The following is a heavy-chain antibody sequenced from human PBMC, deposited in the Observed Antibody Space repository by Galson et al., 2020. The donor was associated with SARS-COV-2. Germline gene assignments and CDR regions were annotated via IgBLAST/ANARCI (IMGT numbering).Heavy chain of an antibody. V-gene: IGHV3-30*04. Sequence: GGSLRLSCAASGYTFSSHAMHWVRQAPGKGLEWVGVISYDGINKYYADFVKGRFTISRDNSKNTLFLQMNSLRAEDTAVYYCARDPSSYYYYMDVWGKGTTVIVSS. J-gene: IGHJ6*03. CDR1: GYTFSSHA. CDR2: ISYDGINK. CDR3: ARDPSSYYYYMDV.